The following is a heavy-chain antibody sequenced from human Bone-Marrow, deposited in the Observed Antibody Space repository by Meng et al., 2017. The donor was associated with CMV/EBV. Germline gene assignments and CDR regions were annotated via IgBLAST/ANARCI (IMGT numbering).Heavy chain of an antibody. D-gene: IGHD4-23*01. CDR2: IKQDGSEK. V-gene: IGHV3-7*04. J-gene: IGHJ6*02. Sequence: GGSLRLSCAASGFTFSSYWMSWVRQAPGKGLEWVANIKQDGSEKYYVDSVKGRFTISRDNAKNSLYLQMNSLRAEDTAVYYCARAPFYGGNSYYYYYGMDVWGQGTTVTVSS. CDR3: ARAPFYGGNSYYYYYGMDV. CDR1: GFTFSSYW.